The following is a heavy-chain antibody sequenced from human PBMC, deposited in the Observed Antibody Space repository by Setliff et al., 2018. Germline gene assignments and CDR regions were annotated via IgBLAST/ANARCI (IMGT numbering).Heavy chain of an antibody. V-gene: IGHV4-39*01. CDR2: IYYSGST. D-gene: IGHD3-22*01. Sequence: PSETLSLTCTVSGGSISSSSYYWGWIRQPPGKGLEWIGSIYYSGSTCYNPSLKSRVTISVDTSKNQFSLKLSSVTAADTAVYYCATPYYYDSSGYYHWGQGTLVTVSS. J-gene: IGHJ5*02. CDR1: GGSISSSSYY. CDR3: ATPYYYDSSGYYH.